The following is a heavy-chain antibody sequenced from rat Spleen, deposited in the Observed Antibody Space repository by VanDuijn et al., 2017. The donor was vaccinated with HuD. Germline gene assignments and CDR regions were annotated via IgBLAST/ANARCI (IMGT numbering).Heavy chain of an antibody. J-gene: IGHJ3*01. Sequence: EVQLVESGGGLVQSGRSLKLSCIASGFTFNNYWMTWIRQAPGKGLEWVASIANTGGDTYYPDSVKGRFTISIDNAKGTLSLQMNSLKTEDTAIYFCTRTYGGYTSHWFAYWGQGTLVTVSS. CDR2: IANTGGDT. V-gene: IGHV5-31*01. CDR3: TRTYGGYTSHWFAY. D-gene: IGHD1-11*01. CDR1: GFTFNNYW.